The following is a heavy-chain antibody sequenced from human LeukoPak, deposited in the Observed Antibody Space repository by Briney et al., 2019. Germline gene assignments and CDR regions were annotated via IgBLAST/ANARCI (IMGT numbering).Heavy chain of an antibody. Sequence: GGSLRLSCAASGFTFSNYAMSWVRQAPGKGLDWVSTISDSGSTYYADSVKGRFSISRDNAKSTLYLQMNSLRAEDTAVYYCARGGSGSGWSPYWGQGTLVTVSS. D-gene: IGHD6-19*01. CDR1: GFTFSNYA. CDR2: ISDSGST. V-gene: IGHV3-23*01. CDR3: ARGGSGSGWSPY. J-gene: IGHJ4*02.